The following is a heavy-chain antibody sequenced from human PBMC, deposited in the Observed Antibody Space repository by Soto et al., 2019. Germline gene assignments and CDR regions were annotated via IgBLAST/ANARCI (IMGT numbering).Heavy chain of an antibody. V-gene: IGHV4-59*01. J-gene: IGHJ3*02. CDR1: GGSISTYY. Sequence: SETLSLTCTVSGGSISTYYWSWIRQPPGKGLEWIGYVYYSGSTNYNPSLKSRVTISVDTSKNQFSLKLSSATAADTAVYYCARERPRGFDSSGYYDDALDIWGQGTMVTV. CDR3: ARERPRGFDSSGYYDDALDI. D-gene: IGHD3-22*01. CDR2: VYYSGST.